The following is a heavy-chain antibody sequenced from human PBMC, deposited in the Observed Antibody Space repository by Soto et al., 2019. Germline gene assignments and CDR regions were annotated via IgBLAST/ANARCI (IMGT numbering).Heavy chain of an antibody. Sequence: GGSLRLSCTASGFTFGDYAMSWFRQAPGKGLEWVGFIRSKAYGGTTEYAASVKGRFTISRDDSKSIAYLQMNSLKTEDTAVYYCTRGTAAAATSWFDPWGQGTLVTVSS. V-gene: IGHV3-49*03. CDR1: GFTFGDYA. CDR2: IRSKAYGGTT. D-gene: IGHD6-13*01. CDR3: TRGTAAAATSWFDP. J-gene: IGHJ5*02.